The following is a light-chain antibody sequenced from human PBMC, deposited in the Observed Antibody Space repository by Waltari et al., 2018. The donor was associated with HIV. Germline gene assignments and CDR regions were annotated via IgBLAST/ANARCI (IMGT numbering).Light chain of an antibody. V-gene: IGKV3-11*01. J-gene: IGKJ5*01. CDR1: QNIGNY. CDR3: QQRSNWPPVT. Sequence: EFVLPQPPSTLSLSQGDRAPSSCRASQNIGNYLAWYQQKPGQAPRLLIYDASTRASGIPARFSGSGSGTDFTLTISSLEPEDVAVYYCQQRSNWPPVTFGQGTRLEI. CDR2: DAS.